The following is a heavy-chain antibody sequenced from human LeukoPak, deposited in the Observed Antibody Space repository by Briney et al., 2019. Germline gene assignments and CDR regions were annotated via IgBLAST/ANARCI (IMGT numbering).Heavy chain of an antibody. CDR1: GGSFSGYY. CDR3: ARDSSSFSY. V-gene: IGHV4-59*12. CDR2: IYYSGST. Sequence: SETLSLTCAVYGGSFSGYYWTWIRQPPGKGLEWIGYIYYSGSTNYNPSLKSRVTISVDTSKNQFSLKLSSVTAADTAVYYCARDSSSFSYWGQGTLVTVSS. D-gene: IGHD6-13*01. J-gene: IGHJ4*02.